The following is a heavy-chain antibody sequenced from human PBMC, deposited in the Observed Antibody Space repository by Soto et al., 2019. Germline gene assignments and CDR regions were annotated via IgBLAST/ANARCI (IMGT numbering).Heavy chain of an antibody. V-gene: IGHV4-39*02. CDR3: ATQEVGGSYVYTFDP. CDR1: GGSISSSSYY. D-gene: IGHD1-26*01. J-gene: IGHJ5*02. Sequence: SVTICVTCTVSGGSISSSSYYWSWIRQPPGKGLEWIGSIYYSGSTYYNPSLKSRVTISVDTSKNHFSLKLSSVTAADTAVYYCATQEVGGSYVYTFDPWGQGTLVT. CDR2: IYYSGST.